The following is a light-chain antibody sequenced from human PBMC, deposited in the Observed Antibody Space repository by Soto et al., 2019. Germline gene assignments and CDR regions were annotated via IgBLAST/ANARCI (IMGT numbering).Light chain of an antibody. Sequence: EIVMTQSPATLSVSPGERATLSCRASQSVSSNLAWYQQKPGQAPRLLIYGASTMATGTPARFSGSGSGTEFTLTISSLQSEDFAGYYCQQYNNWPSFGQGTKVEIK. CDR1: QSVSSN. J-gene: IGKJ1*01. CDR3: QQYNNWPS. CDR2: GAS. V-gene: IGKV3-15*01.